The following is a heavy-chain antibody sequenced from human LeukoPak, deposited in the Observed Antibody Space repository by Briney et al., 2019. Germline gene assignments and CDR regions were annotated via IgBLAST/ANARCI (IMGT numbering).Heavy chain of an antibody. Sequence: SETLSLTCAVYGGSFSGYYWSWIRQPPGKGLEWIGEINHSGSTNYNPSLKSRVTISVDTSKNQFSLKLSSVTAADTAVYYCARDPWFGELTDAFDIWGQGTMVTVSS. J-gene: IGHJ3*02. CDR3: ARDPWFGELTDAFDI. D-gene: IGHD3-10*01. CDR1: GGSFSGYY. V-gene: IGHV4-34*01. CDR2: INHSGST.